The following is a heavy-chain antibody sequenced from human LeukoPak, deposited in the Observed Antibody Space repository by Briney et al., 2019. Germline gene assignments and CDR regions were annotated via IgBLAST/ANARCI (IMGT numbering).Heavy chain of an antibody. V-gene: IGHV4-59*01. CDR3: AKEGAESFPDAFDI. CDR1: GGSISPYY. CDR2: ISYSGST. D-gene: IGHD3-10*01. Sequence: SETLSLTCTVSGGSISPYYWSWLRQPPGKGLEWIGYISYSGSTENNPSLKSRVTISVDTSKNQFSLKLTSVTAADTAVYYCAKEGAESFPDAFDIWGQGTMTTVSS. J-gene: IGHJ3*02.